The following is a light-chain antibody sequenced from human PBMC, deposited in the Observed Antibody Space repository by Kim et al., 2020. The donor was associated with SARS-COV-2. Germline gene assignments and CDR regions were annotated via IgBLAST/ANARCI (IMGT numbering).Light chain of an antibody. V-gene: IGLV2-14*03. J-gene: IGLJ3*02. CDR3: SSYTTSITWV. CDR1: SSDIGGYNH. Sequence: GQSITLACAGISSDIGGYNHVSWYQQHPDKAPKLIIYDVTWRPSGVSNRFSGSKSGNTASLTISGLQPEDEADYYCSSYTTSITWVFGGGTQLTVL. CDR2: DVT.